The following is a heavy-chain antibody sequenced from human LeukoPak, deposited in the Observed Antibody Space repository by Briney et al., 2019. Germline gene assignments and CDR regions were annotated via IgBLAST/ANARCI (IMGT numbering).Heavy chain of an antibody. CDR2: IKEDGSEK. J-gene: IGHJ4*02. D-gene: IGHD2-15*01. CDR1: GFTFSIYW. Sequence: GGSLRFSCAASGFTFSIYWMSWVRQAPGKGLEWVANIKEDGSEKYYVDSVKGRFTISRDNAKNSLYLQMNSLRAEDTAVYYCARYCSGGSCFDYWGQGTLVTVSS. CDR3: ARYCSGGSCFDY. V-gene: IGHV3-7*04.